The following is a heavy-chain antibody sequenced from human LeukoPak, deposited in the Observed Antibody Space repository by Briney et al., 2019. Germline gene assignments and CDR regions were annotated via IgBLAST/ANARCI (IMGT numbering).Heavy chain of an antibody. Sequence: PSETLSLTCSVSGVSMSNYYWSWIRQPPGKGLEWIGYIYYSGNTHYNPSLKSRVTISVDTSKNQFSLKLSSVTAADTAVYYCARASHDYGDYSHFDYWGQGTLVTVSS. CDR1: GVSMSNYY. V-gene: IGHV4-59*12. D-gene: IGHD4-17*01. J-gene: IGHJ4*02. CDR2: IYYSGNT. CDR3: ARASHDYGDYSHFDY.